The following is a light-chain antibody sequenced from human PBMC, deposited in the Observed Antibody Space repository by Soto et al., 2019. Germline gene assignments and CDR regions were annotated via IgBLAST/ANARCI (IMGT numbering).Light chain of an antibody. V-gene: IGKV3-15*01. CDR3: QQYNNWSWT. Sequence: MNQSPSTLSASIGDRVTITCRASQSISSNLAWYLQKVGQAPRLLIYGASTRAPGISARFSGSGSGTEFTLTISSLQSEDFAIYYCQQYNNWSWTFGQGTKVDIK. CDR1: QSISSN. J-gene: IGKJ1*01. CDR2: GAS.